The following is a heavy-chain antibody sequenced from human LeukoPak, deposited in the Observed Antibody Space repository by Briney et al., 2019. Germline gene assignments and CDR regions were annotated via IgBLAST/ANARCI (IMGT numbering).Heavy chain of an antibody. V-gene: IGHV1-46*01. D-gene: IGHD2-8*01. CDR2: INPRGDAT. J-gene: IGHJ5*02. CDR1: GYIFTTCS. CDR3: ARKWSSRDWFDP. Sequence: ASVKVSCKASGYIFTTCSIHWVRQAPGQGLEWMGRINPRGDATVYAQKFQGRVTMTSDTSTTTVYMELSSLRSEDTGLYYCARKWSSRDWFDPWGQGTLVTVSS.